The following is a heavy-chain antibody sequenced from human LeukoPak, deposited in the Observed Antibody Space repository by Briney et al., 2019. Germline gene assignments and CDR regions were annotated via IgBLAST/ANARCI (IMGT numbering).Heavy chain of an antibody. D-gene: IGHD5-18*01. CDR3: ARDSVLGDRDSFGYGPFDP. V-gene: IGHV1-46*03. J-gene: IGHJ5*02. Sequence: AASVKVSCKASGYTFTRPYMHWVRQAAGQGLEWMGRIDPSDGGTSYAQKFRDRVTMTGDTSTSTVYMELKSLRSEDTAVYYCARDSVLGDRDSFGYGPFDPWGQGTLVTVSS. CDR2: IDPSDGGT. CDR1: GYTFTRPY.